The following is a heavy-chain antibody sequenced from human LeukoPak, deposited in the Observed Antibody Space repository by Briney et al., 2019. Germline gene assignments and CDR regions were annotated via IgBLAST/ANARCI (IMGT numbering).Heavy chain of an antibody. D-gene: IGHD3-10*01. J-gene: IGHJ4*02. V-gene: IGHV3-23*01. CDR2: ISGSGVMT. CDR1: GFTFSDYA. Sequence: GGSLRLSCAASGFTFSDYAMTWVRQAPGKGLEWVATISGSGVMTYYADSVKGRFTISRDNSKNTLYLQMNSLRAEDTAVYYCARTGYYYGSGSYMDYWGQGTLVTVSS. CDR3: ARTGYYYGSGSYMDY.